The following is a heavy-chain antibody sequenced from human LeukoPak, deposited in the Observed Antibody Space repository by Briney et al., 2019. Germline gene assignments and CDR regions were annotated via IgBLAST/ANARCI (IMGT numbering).Heavy chain of an antibody. J-gene: IGHJ3*02. CDR2: INPNSGGT. CDR3: ARMEYYYDSSGYLYAFDI. Sequence: SVKVSCQASGYTFTGHYMHWVRQAPGQGLEWMGWINPNSGGTNYAQKFQGRVTMTRDTSISTAYMELSRLRSDDTAVYYCARMEYYYDSSGYLYAFDIWGQGTMVTVSS. V-gene: IGHV1-2*02. D-gene: IGHD3-22*01. CDR1: GYTFTGHY.